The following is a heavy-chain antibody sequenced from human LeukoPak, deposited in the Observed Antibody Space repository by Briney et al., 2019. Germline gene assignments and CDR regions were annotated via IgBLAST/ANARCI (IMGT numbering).Heavy chain of an antibody. Sequence: SVKVSCKASGGTFSSYAISWVRQAPGQGLEWMGRIIPILGIANYAQKFQGRVTITADKSTSTAYMELSSLRSEDTAVYYCAAEIGIAAAENYWGQGTLVTVSS. D-gene: IGHD6-13*01. CDR1: GGTFSSYA. V-gene: IGHV1-69*04. J-gene: IGHJ4*02. CDR3: AAEIGIAAAENY. CDR2: IIPILGIA.